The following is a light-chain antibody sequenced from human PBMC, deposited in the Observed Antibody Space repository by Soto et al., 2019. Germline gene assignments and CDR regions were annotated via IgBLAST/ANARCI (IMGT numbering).Light chain of an antibody. Sequence: DVVMTQSPLSLPVTLGQPASISCRSGRSLVYRDGNIYVNWFQQRPGQSPRRLIYKVSNRDSGVPARFSGSGAGTDFTLKISRVEPEDVGVYYCMQGKHCPITFGQGTRLEIK. J-gene: IGKJ5*01. CDR3: MQGKHCPIT. V-gene: IGKV2-30*01. CDR2: KVS. CDR1: RSLVYRDGNIY.